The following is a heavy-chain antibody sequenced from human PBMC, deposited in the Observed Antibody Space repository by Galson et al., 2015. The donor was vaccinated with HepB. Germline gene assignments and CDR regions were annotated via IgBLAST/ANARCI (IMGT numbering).Heavy chain of an antibody. J-gene: IGHJ6*02. CDR1: GFTFSSYA. CDR3: ARGGDYGGYFDWLLRYSGNYGMDV. Sequence: SLRLSCAASGFTFSSYAMHWVRQAPGKGLEWVAVISYDGSNKYYADSVKGRFTISRDNSKNTLYLQMNSLRAEDTAVYYCARGGDYGGYFDWLLRYSGNYGMDVWGQGTTVTVSS. CDR2: ISYDGSNK. D-gene: IGHD3-9*01. V-gene: IGHV3-30-3*01.